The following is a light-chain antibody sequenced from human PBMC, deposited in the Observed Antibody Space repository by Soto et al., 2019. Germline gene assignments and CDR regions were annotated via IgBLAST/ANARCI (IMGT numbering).Light chain of an antibody. J-gene: IGLJ2*01. CDR3: SSHTSSSTLV. CDR2: EVS. V-gene: IGLV2-18*02. CDR1: SSDVGSYNR. Sequence: QSALTQPPSVSGSPGQSVTISCTGTSSDVGSYNRVSWYQQPPGTAPKLMIYEVSNRPSGVPDRFSGSKSGNTASLTISGRQAEDEADYYCSSHTSSSTLVFGGGTKVTVL.